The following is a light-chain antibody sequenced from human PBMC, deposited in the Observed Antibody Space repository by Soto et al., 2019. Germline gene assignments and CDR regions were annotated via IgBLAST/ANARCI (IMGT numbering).Light chain of an antibody. V-gene: IGKV1-9*01. J-gene: IGKJ4*01. CDR2: AAS. Sequence: DIQLTQSPSFLSASVGDRVSITCRASQGISSYLAWYQQKPGKAPKLLIYAASTLQNGVPSRFSGSGSGTEFTLTIISLQPEDFATYYCQQLNSYPRVTFGGGTKVEIK. CDR3: QQLNSYPRVT. CDR1: QGISSY.